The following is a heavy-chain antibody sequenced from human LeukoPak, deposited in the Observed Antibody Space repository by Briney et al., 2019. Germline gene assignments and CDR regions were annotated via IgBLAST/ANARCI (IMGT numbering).Heavy chain of an antibody. D-gene: IGHD1-26*01. V-gene: IGHV4-59*01. Sequence: PPETLSLTCSVSGASINSYYWNWIRQPPGKGLEWIGNTYYSGSTNYNPSLSSRVTISLDTSKNQFSLKMTSVTAADTAVYYCAKDWELGSWGQGTLVTISS. CDR1: GASINSYY. J-gene: IGHJ5*02. CDR3: AKDWELGS. CDR2: TYYSGST.